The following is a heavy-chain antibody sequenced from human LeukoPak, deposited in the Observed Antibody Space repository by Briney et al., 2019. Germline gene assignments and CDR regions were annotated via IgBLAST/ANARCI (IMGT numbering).Heavy chain of an antibody. V-gene: IGHV1-2*02. J-gene: IGHJ3*01. CDR1: GYTFTGYY. D-gene: IGHD5-18*01. CDR3: AKELNSYGYAFDV. CDR2: INPNSGGT. Sequence: ASVKVSCKASGYTFTGYYMHWVRQAPGQGLEWMGWINPNSGGTNYAQKFQGRVTMTRDTSTSTVYMELNSLRSEDTAVYYCAKELNSYGYAFDVWGQGTVVTVAS.